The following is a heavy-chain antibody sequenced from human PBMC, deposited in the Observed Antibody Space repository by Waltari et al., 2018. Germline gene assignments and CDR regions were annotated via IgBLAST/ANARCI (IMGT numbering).Heavy chain of an antibody. CDR3: ARAVSAGWFDP. CDR1: GYTFTVYY. Sequence: QVQLVQSGAEVKKPGASVKVSCKAAGYTFTVYYMHWVRQAPGQGLECLRWINPTSGGTNDAQKFKGSATMTRNTSSSTEYMELSRMRSDDTAAYYCARAVSAGWFDPWGQGTLVTVSS. V-gene: IGHV1-2*02. J-gene: IGHJ5*02. CDR2: INPTSGGT. D-gene: IGHD2-15*01.